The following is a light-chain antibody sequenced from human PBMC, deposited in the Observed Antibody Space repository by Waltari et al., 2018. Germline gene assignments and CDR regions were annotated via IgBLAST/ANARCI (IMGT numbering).Light chain of an antibody. CDR3: ATWDDSLNGL. V-gene: IGLV1-44*01. Sequence: QSVLTQPPSVSGTPGQRVSISCSGSSSNIGSKSVNWYQQVPGTAPKLLISSNNQRPSGVPDRFSGSKSGTSASLAISGLQSEDEADYYCATWDDSLNGLFGGGTKLTVL. CDR2: SNN. J-gene: IGLJ2*01. CDR1: SSNIGSKS.